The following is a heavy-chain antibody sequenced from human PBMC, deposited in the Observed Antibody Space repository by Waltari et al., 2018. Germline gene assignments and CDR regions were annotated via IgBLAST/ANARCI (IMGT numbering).Heavy chain of an antibody. CDR3: ARLVGATAGGVAFDI. V-gene: IGHV1-2*02. D-gene: IGHD1-26*01. CDR2: INPNSGGT. Sequence: QVHLVQSGAEVKEPGASVKVSCEASGYSFANYGITWVRQAPGQGLEWMGWINPNSGGTNYAQKFQGRVTMTRDTSISTAYMELSRLRSDDTAVYYCARLVGATAGGVAFDIWGQGTMVTVSS. CDR1: GYSFANYG. J-gene: IGHJ3*02.